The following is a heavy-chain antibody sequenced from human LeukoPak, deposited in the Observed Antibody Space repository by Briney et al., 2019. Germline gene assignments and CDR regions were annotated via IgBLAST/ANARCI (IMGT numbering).Heavy chain of an antibody. D-gene: IGHD2-2*01. J-gene: IGHJ5*02. CDR2: INAGKGNT. CDR3: ARAIVVVPAAMAGLYNWFDP. V-gene: IGHV1-3*01. Sequence: GASVKVSCKASGYTFTSYAMHWVRQAPGQRLEWMGWINAGKGNTKYSQKFQGRVTITRDTSASTAYMELSSLRSEDTAVYYCARAIVVVPAAMAGLYNWFDPWGQGTLVTVSS. CDR1: GYTFTSYA.